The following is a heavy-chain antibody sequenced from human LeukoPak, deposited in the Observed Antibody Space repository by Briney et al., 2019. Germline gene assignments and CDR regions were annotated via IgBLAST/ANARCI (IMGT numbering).Heavy chain of an antibody. CDR2: IRSKAYGGTT. D-gene: IGHD2-21*02. Sequence: GGSLRLSCTASGFTFGDYAMSWFRQAPGKGLEWVGFIRSKAYGGTTEYAASVKGRFTISRDDSKSIAYLQMNSLKTEDTAVYYCTSAYCGGDCYWADYWGQGTLVTVSS. V-gene: IGHV3-49*03. CDR3: TSAYCGGDCYWADY. CDR1: GFTFGDYA. J-gene: IGHJ4*02.